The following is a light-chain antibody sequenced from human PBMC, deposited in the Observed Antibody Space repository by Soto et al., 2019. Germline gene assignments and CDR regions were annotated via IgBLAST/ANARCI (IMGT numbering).Light chain of an antibody. CDR3: SSYRSGDSVV. Sequence: QSALTQPASVSGSPGQSITISCTGTSSDVGGYNYVSWYQQYPGKAPKLMIYDVSNRPSGVSNCFSGSKSGNTASLTISGVQAEDEADYYCSSYRSGDSVVFGGGTKLTVL. J-gene: IGLJ2*01. V-gene: IGLV2-14*01. CDR2: DVS. CDR1: SSDVGGYNY.